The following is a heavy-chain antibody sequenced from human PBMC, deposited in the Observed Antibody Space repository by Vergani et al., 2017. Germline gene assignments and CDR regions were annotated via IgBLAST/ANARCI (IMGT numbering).Heavy chain of an antibody. Sequence: QVQLQESGPGLVKPSETLSLTCTVSGGSISSYYWSWIRQPPGKGLEWIGYIYYSGSTNSNPSLKSRVTISVDTSKNQFSLKLSSVTAADTAVYYCARTLGGGYSGWSRGFDYWGQGTLVTVSS. CDR2: IYYSGST. CDR1: GGSISSYY. V-gene: IGHV4-59*01. D-gene: IGHD6-19*01. J-gene: IGHJ4*02. CDR3: ARTLGGGYSGWSRGFDY.